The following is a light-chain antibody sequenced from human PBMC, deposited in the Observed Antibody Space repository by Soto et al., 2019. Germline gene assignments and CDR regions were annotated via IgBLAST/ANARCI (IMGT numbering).Light chain of an antibody. V-gene: IGKV1-39*01. CDR1: QRLFSF. J-gene: IGKJ3*01. CDR2: TAY. CDR3: QQTYSAPFT. Sequence: DIPMTQSPSSLSASVGDSVTLTCRASQRLFSFLNWYQQAPGRAPKLLISTAYKLQRGVPSRFSGSESGTEFTLTISSLQPEDFAIYFCQQTYSAPFTFGPGTKVDVK.